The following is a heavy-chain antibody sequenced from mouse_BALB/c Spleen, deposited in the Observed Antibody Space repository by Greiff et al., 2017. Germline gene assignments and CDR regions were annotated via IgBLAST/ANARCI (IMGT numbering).Heavy chain of an antibody. Sequence: DVQLVESGGGLVQPGGSLKLSCAASGFTFSSYGMSWVRQTPDKRLELVATINSNGGSTYYPDSVKGRFTISRDNAKNTLYLQMSSLKSEDTAMYYCARDLDGTYWGQGTLVTVSA. CDR1: GFTFSSYG. CDR2: INSNGGST. J-gene: IGHJ3*01. V-gene: IGHV5-6-3*01. D-gene: IGHD2-1*01. CDR3: ARDLDGTY.